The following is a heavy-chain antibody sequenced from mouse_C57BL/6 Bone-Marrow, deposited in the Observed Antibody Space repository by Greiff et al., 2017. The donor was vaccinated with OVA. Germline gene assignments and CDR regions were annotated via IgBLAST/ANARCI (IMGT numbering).Heavy chain of an antibody. V-gene: IGHV7-3*01. J-gene: IGHJ2*01. Sequence: EVKLMESGGGLVQPGGSLSLSCAASGFTFTDYYMSWVRQPPGKALEWLGFISNKANGYTTEYSASVKGRFTISRDNSQSILYLQMNALRAEDSATYYCARYGGDYWGQGTTLTVSS. CDR2: ISNKANGYTT. CDR3: ARYGGDY. CDR1: GFTFTDYY.